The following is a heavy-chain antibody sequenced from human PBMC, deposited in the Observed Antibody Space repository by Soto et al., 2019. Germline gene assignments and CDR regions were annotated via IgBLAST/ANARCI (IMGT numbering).Heavy chain of an antibody. CDR3: ARDLLKPFAAFDP. V-gene: IGHV4-59*12. D-gene: IGHD3-9*01. CDR1: GVSISSYY. Sequence: PSETLSLTCTVSGVSISSYYWSWIRQPPGKGLEWIGYIYYSGSTYYNPSLKSRVTISVDTSKNQFSLKLSSVTAADTAVYYCARDLLKPFAAFDPWGQGTLVTVSS. CDR2: IYYSGST. J-gene: IGHJ5*02.